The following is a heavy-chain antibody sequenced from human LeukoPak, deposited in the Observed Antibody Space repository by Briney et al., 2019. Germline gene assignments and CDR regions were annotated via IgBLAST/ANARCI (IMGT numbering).Heavy chain of an antibody. CDR1: GGSISSYY. CDR2: IYYSGST. CDR3: AIVYDPYYYMDV. D-gene: IGHD3-3*01. Sequence: SETLSLTCTVSGGSISSYYWGWIRQPPGKGLEWIGSIYYSGSTYYNPSLKSRVTISVDTSKNQFSLKLSSVTAADTAVYYCAIVYDPYYYMDVWGKGTTVTVSS. J-gene: IGHJ6*03. V-gene: IGHV4-39*07.